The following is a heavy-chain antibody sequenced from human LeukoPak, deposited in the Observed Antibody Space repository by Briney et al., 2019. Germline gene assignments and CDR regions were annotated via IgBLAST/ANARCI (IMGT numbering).Heavy chain of an antibody. CDR3: ARGNMEYYYYYGMDV. V-gene: IGHV4-59*01. Sequence: SETLSLTCTVSGGSISSYYWSWIRQPPGKGLEWIGYIYHSGSTNYNPSLKSRVTISVDTSKNQFSLKLSSVTAADTAVYYCARGNMEYYYYYGMDVWGQGTTVTVSS. J-gene: IGHJ6*02. D-gene: IGHD3-3*01. CDR1: GGSISSYY. CDR2: IYHSGST.